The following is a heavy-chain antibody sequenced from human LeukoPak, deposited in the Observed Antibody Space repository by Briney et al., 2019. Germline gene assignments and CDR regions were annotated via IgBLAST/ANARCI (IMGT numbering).Heavy chain of an antibody. CDR1: GGSISSSSYY. Sequence: SETLSLTCTVSGGSISSSSYYWGWIRQPPGKGLEWIGSIYYSGSTYYNPSLKSRVTISVDTSKNQFSLKLSSVTAADTAAYYCAKYPERPYMDMDVWGKGTTVTVSS. J-gene: IGHJ6*03. CDR2: IYYSGST. D-gene: IGHD1-14*01. V-gene: IGHV4-39*01. CDR3: AKYPERPYMDMDV.